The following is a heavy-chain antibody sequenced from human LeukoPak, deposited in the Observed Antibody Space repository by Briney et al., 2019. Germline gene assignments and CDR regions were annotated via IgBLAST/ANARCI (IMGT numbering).Heavy chain of an antibody. V-gene: IGHV3-7*04. D-gene: IGHD7-27*01. CDR3: SGDPGDY. J-gene: IGHJ4*02. CDR2: INQDGSET. CDR1: GFTFSKYW. Sequence: GGSLRLSCAASGFTFSKYWMSWVRQAPGKGLEWVANINQDGSETYYVDSVEGRFTISRDKAKNSLFLQMSSLRAEDTAVYFCSGDPGDYWGQGTLVTVSS.